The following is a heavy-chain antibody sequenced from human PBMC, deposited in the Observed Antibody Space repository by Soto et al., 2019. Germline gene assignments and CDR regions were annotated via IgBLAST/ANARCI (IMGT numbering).Heavy chain of an antibody. D-gene: IGHD3-22*01. Sequence: QVQLVQSGAEVKKPGSSVKVSCKPSGNTLNTDTITWLRQAPGQGLEWMGRIIPVIGVGTYAQKFQDRVTITEDKFTTTVYMEVTSLTSEETAAYYCAIGRIGSNGYYWAWGQGSPVTVSP. CDR2: IIPVIGVG. J-gene: IGHJ5*02. CDR1: GNTLNTDT. V-gene: IGHV1-69*02. CDR3: AIGRIGSNGYYWA.